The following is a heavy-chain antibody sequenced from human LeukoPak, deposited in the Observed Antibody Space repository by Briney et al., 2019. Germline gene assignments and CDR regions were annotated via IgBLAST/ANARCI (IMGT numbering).Heavy chain of an antibody. CDR1: GFTFSSYA. CDR3: ARDRIWGMVPNSLDY. D-gene: IGHD4/OR15-4a*01. V-gene: IGHV3-30-3*01. J-gene: IGHJ4*02. CDR2: ISYDGSNK. Sequence: GGSLRLSCAASGFTFSSYAMHWVRQVPGKGLEWVSLISYDGSNKYYADSVKGRFTISRDNSKNTLYLQMNSLRAEDTAVYYCARDRIWGMVPNSLDYWGQGTLVTVSS.